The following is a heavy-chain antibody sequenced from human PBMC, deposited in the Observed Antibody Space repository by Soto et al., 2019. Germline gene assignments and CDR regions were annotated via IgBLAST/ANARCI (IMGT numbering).Heavy chain of an antibody. J-gene: IGHJ4*02. CDR2: LYYGRSA. Sequence: QVQLQESGPGLVKPSETLSLTCAVSGDSISSYYCMWIRQPPGKGLESIGYLYYGRSANYNPSLKSRVTLSVDTSTNQCSLTLSSMTAADTAGYYCALRSMALVQEYWGQGTLVTVSS. V-gene: IGHV4-59*01. D-gene: IGHD3-3*02. CDR3: ALRSMALVQEY. CDR1: GDSISSYY.